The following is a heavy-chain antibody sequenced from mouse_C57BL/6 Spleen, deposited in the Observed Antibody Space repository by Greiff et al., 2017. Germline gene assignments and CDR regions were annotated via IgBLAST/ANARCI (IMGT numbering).Heavy chain of an antibody. V-gene: IGHV1-82*01. Sequence: QVQLQQSGPELVKPGASVKISCKASGYAFSSSWMNWVKQRPGKGLEGIGRIYPGDGDTNYNGKFKGKATLTADKSSSTAYMQLSSLTSEDSAVYFCARSYYGSLYCDYWRQGTTRTVSS. CDR2: IYPGDGDT. J-gene: IGHJ2*01. CDR1: GYAFSSSW. D-gene: IGHD1-1*01. CDR3: ARSYYGSLYCDY.